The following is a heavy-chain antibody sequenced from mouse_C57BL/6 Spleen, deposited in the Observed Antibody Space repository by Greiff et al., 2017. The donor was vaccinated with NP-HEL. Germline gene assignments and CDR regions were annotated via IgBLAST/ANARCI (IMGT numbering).Heavy chain of an antibody. CDR2: IYPGDGVT. CDR3: ARSMGYGPTSWFAY. Sequence: VQLQQSGPELVKPGASVKISCKASGYAFSSSWMNWVKQRPGKGLEWIGRIYPGDGVTNYNGKFKGKATLTADKSSSTAYMQLSSLTSEDSAVYFCARSMGYGPTSWFAYWGQGTLVTVSA. D-gene: IGHD1-1*02. J-gene: IGHJ3*01. V-gene: IGHV1-82*01. CDR1: GYAFSSSW.